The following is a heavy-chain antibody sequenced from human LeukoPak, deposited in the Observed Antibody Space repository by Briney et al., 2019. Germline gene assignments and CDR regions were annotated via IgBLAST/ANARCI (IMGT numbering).Heavy chain of an antibody. J-gene: IGHJ6*02. CDR3: ANIWFGDGYYGMDV. V-gene: IGHV4-34*01. Sequence: PSETLSLTCAVYGGSFSGYYWGWIRQPPGKGLEWIGEINHSGSTNYNPSLKSRVTISVDTSKNQFSLKLSSVTAADTAVYYCANIWFGDGYYGMDVWGQGTTVTVSS. CDR2: INHSGST. CDR1: GGSFSGYY. D-gene: IGHD3-10*01.